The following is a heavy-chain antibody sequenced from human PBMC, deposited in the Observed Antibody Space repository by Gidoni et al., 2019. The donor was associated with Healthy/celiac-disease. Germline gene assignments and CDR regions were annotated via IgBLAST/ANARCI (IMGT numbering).Heavy chain of an antibody. CDR3: AREETYYYDSTGQGAFDI. Sequence: EVQLVESGGGLVTPGGSLRLACAAPGFTLRTYSMNWVLQAPGKGLEWVSSISSSSSYIYYADSVKSRFTISRDNAKNSLYLQMNSLRAEDTAVYYCAREETYYYDSTGQGAFDIGGQGTMVTVSS. J-gene: IGHJ3*02. V-gene: IGHV3-21*01. D-gene: IGHD3-22*01. CDR2: ISSSSSYI. CDR1: GFTLRTYS.